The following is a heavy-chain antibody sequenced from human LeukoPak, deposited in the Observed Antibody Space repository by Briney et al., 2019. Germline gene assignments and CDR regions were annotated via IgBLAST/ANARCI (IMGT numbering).Heavy chain of an antibody. CDR1: GFIFSTYS. CDR2: ISSSGTYI. Sequence: GGSLRLSCAASGFIFSTYSMNWVRQAPGKGLEWVSSISSSGTYIYYADSVKGRFTISRDNARNSLYLQMNSLRAEDTAVYYCAGDPYYGSNSRYYYYYGMDVWGQGTTVTVSS. V-gene: IGHV3-21*01. D-gene: IGHD4-23*01. J-gene: IGHJ6*02. CDR3: AGDPYYGSNSRYYYYYGMDV.